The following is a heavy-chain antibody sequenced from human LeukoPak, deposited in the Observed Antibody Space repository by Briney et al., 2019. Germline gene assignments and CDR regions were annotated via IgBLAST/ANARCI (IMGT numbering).Heavy chain of an antibody. J-gene: IGHJ4*02. D-gene: IGHD4-17*01. CDR3: ARAGYGDSDFDY. CDR2: IYHSGNT. CDR1: GGSISSSNW. V-gene: IGHV4-4*02. Sequence: SETLSLTCAVSGGSISSSNWWSWVRQPPGKGLEWIGSIYHSGNTYYNPSLKSRVTISVDTSKNQFSLKLNSVTAADTAVYYCARAGYGDSDFDYWGRGTLVTVSS.